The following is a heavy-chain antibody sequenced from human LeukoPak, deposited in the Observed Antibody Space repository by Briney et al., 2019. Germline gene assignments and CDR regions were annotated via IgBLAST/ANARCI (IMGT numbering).Heavy chain of an antibody. CDR1: GFTFSSYG. V-gene: IGHV3-30*18. J-gene: IGHJ4*02. Sequence: GRSLRLSCAASGFTFSSYGMHWVRQAPGKGLEWVAVTSYDGSNKYCADSVKGRFTISRDNSKNTLYLQMNSLRAEDTAVYYCAKDGLPYSSGWYSDYWGQGTLVTVSS. CDR3: AKDGLPYSSGWYSDY. D-gene: IGHD6-19*01. CDR2: TSYDGSNK.